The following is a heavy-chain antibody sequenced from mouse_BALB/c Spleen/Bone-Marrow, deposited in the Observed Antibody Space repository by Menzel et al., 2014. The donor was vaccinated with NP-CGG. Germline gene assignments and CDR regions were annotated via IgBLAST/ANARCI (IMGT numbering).Heavy chain of an antibody. CDR1: GYTFTSYY. CDR2: INPSNGGT. D-gene: IGHD2-1*01. V-gene: IGHV1S81*02. Sequence: VQLQQSGAEQVKPGASVKLSCKASGYTFTSYYMYWVKQRPGQGLEWIGEINPSNGGTNFNEKFKNKATLTVDKSSSTAYMQLSSLTSEDSAVYYCTRWYYGNYFDYWDQGTTLTVSS. J-gene: IGHJ2*01. CDR3: TRWYYGNYFDY.